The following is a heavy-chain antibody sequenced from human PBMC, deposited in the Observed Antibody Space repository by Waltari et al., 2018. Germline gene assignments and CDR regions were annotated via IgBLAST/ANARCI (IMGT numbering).Heavy chain of an antibody. CDR1: GFTVSRHY. CDR3: TRDVTGYYYFDL. V-gene: IGHV3-53*01. CDR2: INSGGDT. Sequence: EVQLVESGGGWIQPGGSLRLSCAASGFTVSRHYMHWVRQAPGKGLEWVSVINSGGDTHYADSVKGRFTISRDNSKNTVYLQMNTLRAEDTALYYCTRDVTGYYYFDLWGRGTLVTVSS. J-gene: IGHJ2*01.